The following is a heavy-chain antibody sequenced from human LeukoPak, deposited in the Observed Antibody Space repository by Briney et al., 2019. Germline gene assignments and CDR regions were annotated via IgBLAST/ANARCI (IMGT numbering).Heavy chain of an antibody. V-gene: IGHV4-34*01. D-gene: IGHD1-26*01. J-gene: IGHJ6*03. CDR2: INHSGST. CDR3: ASQGHHGKIVGTTLSCFYMDV. Sequence: KSSETLSLTCAVYGGSFSGYYWSWIRQPPGKGLEWIGEINHSGSTNYNPSLKSRVTISVDTSKNQFSLKLSSVTAADTAFYYCASQGHHGKIVGTTLSCFYMDVWGKGTTVTVSS. CDR1: GGSFSGYY.